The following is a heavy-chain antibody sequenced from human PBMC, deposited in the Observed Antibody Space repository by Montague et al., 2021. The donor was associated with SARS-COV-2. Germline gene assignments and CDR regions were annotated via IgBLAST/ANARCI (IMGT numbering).Heavy chain of an antibody. V-gene: IGHV4-4*07. Sequence: SETLSLTCTVSGGSISSYYWSWIRQPAGKGLEWIGRINDSGTTNYNPSLKSRVTMSVDTSKNQFSLKLSSVTAADTAVYYCAGGSGIINFYNSGMDVWGQGTTVTVSS. CDR3: AGGSGIINFYNSGMDV. D-gene: IGHD3-10*01. J-gene: IGHJ6*02. CDR1: GGSISSYY. CDR2: INDSGTT.